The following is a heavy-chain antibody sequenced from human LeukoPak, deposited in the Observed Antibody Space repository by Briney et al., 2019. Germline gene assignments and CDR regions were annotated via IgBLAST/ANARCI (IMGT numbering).Heavy chain of an antibody. V-gene: IGHV3-74*01. CDR2: INSDGSST. Sequence: GGSLRLSCAASGFTFSSYWMHWVRQAPGKGLVWVSRINSDGSSTSYADSVKGRFIISRDNAENSLHLQMNSLRAEDTAVYYCARDGWPGSSYYRPFDYWGQGTLVTVSS. D-gene: IGHD3-10*01. CDR1: GFTFSSYW. CDR3: ARDGWPGSSYYRPFDY. J-gene: IGHJ4*02.